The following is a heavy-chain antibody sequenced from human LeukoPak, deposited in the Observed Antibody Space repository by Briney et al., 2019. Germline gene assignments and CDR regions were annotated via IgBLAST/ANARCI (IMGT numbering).Heavy chain of an antibody. D-gene: IGHD1-1*01. CDR3: ARLPGGRQLN. V-gene: IGHV3-53*01. J-gene: IGHJ4*02. CDR1: GSTVSSTY. CDR2: IYSGGRA. Sequence: DPGGSLRLSCAASGSTVSSTYMSWVRQAPGKGLEWVSVIYSGGRAYYADSVKGRFTISRDDSKNMVYLQMNRLRAEDTAIYYCARLPGGRQLNWGQGTLVTVSS.